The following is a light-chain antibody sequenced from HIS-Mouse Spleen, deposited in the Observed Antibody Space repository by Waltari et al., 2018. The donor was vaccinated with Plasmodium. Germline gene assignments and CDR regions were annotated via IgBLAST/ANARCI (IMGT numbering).Light chain of an antibody. Sequence: SYELTQPPSVSVSQGPTASITCSGDALPNKYANWYQQKSGQAPVLVIYEDSKRPSGIPERVSGSSSGTMATLTISGAQVEDEADYYCYSTDSSGNHRVFGGGTKLTVL. V-gene: IGLV3-10*01. CDR3: YSTDSSGNHRV. J-gene: IGLJ3*02. CDR1: ALPNKY. CDR2: EDS.